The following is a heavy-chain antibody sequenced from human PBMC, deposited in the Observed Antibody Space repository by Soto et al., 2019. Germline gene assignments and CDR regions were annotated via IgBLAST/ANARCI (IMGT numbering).Heavy chain of an antibody. CDR3: ARDSGLPAIDTFFDY. V-gene: IGHV4-4*02. D-gene: IGHD2-2*01. CDR2: IYHSGST. J-gene: IGHJ4*02. Sequence: SETLSLTCAVSGGSISSSNWWICVRQPPGKGLEWIWEIYHSGSTNYNPSLKSRVTISVDKSKNQFSLKLSSVTAADTAVYYCARDSGLPAIDTFFDYWGQGTLVTVSS. CDR1: GGSISSSNW.